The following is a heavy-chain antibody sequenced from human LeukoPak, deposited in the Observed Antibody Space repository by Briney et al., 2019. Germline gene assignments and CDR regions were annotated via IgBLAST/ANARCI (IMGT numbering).Heavy chain of an antibody. CDR2: ISSSSNYV. Sequence: GGSLRLSCAASGFTFSDYAMNWVRQAPGKGLELVSSISSSSNYVYYAASVQGRFTISTDNTKNYLFLQMNSLRAEDTAVYYCTRDFDWFRNQYDYWGQGTLVTVSS. V-gene: IGHV3-21*01. CDR3: TRDFDWFRNQYDY. J-gene: IGHJ4*02. D-gene: IGHD3-9*01. CDR1: GFTFSDYA.